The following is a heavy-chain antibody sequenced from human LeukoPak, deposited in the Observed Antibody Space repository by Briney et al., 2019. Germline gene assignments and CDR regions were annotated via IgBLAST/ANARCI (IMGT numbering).Heavy chain of an antibody. D-gene: IGHD3-22*01. CDR2: IYYTGGT. V-gene: IGHV4-39*07. J-gene: IGHJ3*02. CDR1: GGSITSSSYY. CDR3: ARDPGITTWRSAFDI. Sequence: SETLSLTCSVSGGSITSSSYYWGWIRQPPEKGLEWIGTIYYTGGTYYSPSLRSRVTMSVDTSKNQFSLKLSSVTAADTAVYYCARDPGITTWRSAFDIWGQGTMVTVSS.